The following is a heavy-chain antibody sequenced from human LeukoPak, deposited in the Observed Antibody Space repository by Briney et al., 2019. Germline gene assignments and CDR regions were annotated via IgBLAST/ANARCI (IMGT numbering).Heavy chain of an antibody. CDR2: IFPGDSDI. J-gene: IGHJ4*02. Sequence: GESLKISCKGSGYSFSNYWIGWVRQMPGKGLEWMGIIFPGDSDIRYSPSFQGQVTISVDKSIITAYLQWSSLEASDTATYYCARRGRGGSGSLYYFDYWGQGTLVTVSS. V-gene: IGHV5-51*01. CDR3: ARRGRGGSGSLYYFDY. D-gene: IGHD3-10*01. CDR1: GYSFSNYW.